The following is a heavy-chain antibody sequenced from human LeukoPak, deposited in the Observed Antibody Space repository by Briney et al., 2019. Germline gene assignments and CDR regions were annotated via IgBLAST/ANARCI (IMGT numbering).Heavy chain of an antibody. Sequence: ASVKVSCKASGGTFSSYAISWVRQAPGQGLEWMGGIIPIFGTANYAQKFQGRVTITADKSTSTAYMELSSLRSEDTAVYYCARGPWRYQLLSPWFDPWGQGTLVTVSS. CDR3: ARGPWRYQLLSPWFDP. D-gene: IGHD2-2*01. V-gene: IGHV1-69*06. J-gene: IGHJ5*02. CDR1: GGTFSSYA. CDR2: IIPIFGTA.